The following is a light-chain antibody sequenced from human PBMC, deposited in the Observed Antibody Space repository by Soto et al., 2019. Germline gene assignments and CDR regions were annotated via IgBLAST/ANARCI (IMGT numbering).Light chain of an antibody. Sequence: EIVMTQSPATLSVSPGERATLSCRASQSVSSNLAWYQQKPGQAPRLLIYGASTRATGIPARFSGSGSGTEFTLTISSLQSEDFVVYYGQQYNNWPPEITFGQGTRLAI. CDR1: QSVSSN. CDR3: QQYNNWPPEIT. V-gene: IGKV3-15*01. J-gene: IGKJ5*01. CDR2: GAS.